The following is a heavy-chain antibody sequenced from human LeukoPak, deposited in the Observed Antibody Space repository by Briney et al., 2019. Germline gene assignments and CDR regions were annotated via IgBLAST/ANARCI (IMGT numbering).Heavy chain of an antibody. J-gene: IGHJ4*02. CDR2: VIPIFGTA. CDR3: ARDHETDSSSWYSQFAY. V-gene: IGHV1-69*13. D-gene: IGHD6-13*01. CDR1: GGTFSSYD. Sequence: SVKVSCKASGGTFSSYDINWVRQAPGQGLEWMGGVIPIFGTANYAQKFQGRVTITADESASTAYMELSSLRSEDTAVYYCARDHETDSSSWYSQFAYWGQGTLVTVSS.